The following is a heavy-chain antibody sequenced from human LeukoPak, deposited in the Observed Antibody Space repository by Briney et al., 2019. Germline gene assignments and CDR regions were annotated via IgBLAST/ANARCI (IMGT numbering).Heavy chain of an antibody. CDR1: GGSISSTTYY. CDR3: ARHEASYFYYYMDV. Sequence: ASAALSLTCTVSGGSISSTTYYWAWIRQPPGMGLGWIGSVYYGETTYYNPSLESRVTISVDTSKNQFSLRLNSVTAADTAVYYCARHEASYFYYYMDVWGAGTTVILSS. CDR2: VYYGETT. J-gene: IGHJ6*03. V-gene: IGHV4-39*01.